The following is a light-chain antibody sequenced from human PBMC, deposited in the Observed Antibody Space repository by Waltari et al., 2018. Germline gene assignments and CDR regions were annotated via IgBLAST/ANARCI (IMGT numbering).Light chain of an antibody. CDR2: RAT. CDR1: QTIISW. Sequence: DIQMTQSPSTLSASIGDRVTITCRASQTIISWLSWYQQKPGQAPRLLIYRATASETGVPSRFSGTGSGTEFTLTINGLQPDDSATYFCQQYDSFWSFGQGTKVEVK. J-gene: IGKJ1*01. CDR3: QQYDSFWS. V-gene: IGKV1-5*03.